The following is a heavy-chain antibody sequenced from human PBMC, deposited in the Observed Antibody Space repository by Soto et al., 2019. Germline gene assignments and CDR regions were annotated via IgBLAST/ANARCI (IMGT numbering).Heavy chain of an antibody. CDR2: IKTDGYAA. CDR3: VRESGVAADC. CDR1: GFTFDSHW. Sequence: ESGGVLVQPGGSLRLSCVASGFTFDSHWMHWVRQAPGEGLVWVSRIKTDGYAAAYADSVKGRFTIPRDNTKNTVYLQMNSLRAEDTAVYFCVRESGVAADCGGQGTLVTVSS. D-gene: IGHD6-19*01. J-gene: IGHJ4*02. V-gene: IGHV3-74*01.